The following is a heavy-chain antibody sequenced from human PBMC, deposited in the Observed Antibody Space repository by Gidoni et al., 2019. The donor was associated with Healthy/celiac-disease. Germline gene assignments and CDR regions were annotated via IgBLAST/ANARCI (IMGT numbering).Heavy chain of an antibody. CDR1: GGTLSSYY. Sequence: QVQLQESGPGLVKPSETLSLTCTVSGGTLSSYYWSWIRQPPGKGLEWIGYIYYSGSTNYNPSLKSRVTISVDTSKNQFSLKLSSVTAADTAVYYCARGHAMVRGVISDYWGQGTLVTVSS. CDR2: IYYSGST. D-gene: IGHD3-10*01. CDR3: ARGHAMVRGVISDY. V-gene: IGHV4-59*01. J-gene: IGHJ4*02.